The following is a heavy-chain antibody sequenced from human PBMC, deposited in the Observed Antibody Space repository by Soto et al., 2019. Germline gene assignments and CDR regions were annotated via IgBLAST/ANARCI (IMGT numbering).Heavy chain of an antibody. CDR2: IYYSGGT. Sequence: QVQLQESGPGLVKPSETLSLTCTVSGGSVSSGSYYWSWIRQPPGKGLEWIGYIYYSGGTNYNPSLKSRVTISVDTSKNQFSLKLSSVTAADTAVYYCARGVPDAFDIWGQGTMVTVSS. CDR1: GGSVSSGSYY. J-gene: IGHJ3*02. CDR3: ARGVPDAFDI. V-gene: IGHV4-61*01.